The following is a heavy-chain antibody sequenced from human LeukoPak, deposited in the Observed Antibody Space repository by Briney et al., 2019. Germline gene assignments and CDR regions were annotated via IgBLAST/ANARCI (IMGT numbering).Heavy chain of an antibody. CDR3: ARGQNGYDHSDY. D-gene: IGHD5-12*01. V-gene: IGHV1-18*01. Sequence: ASVKVSCKASGYTFTSYGISWVRQAPGQGLDGMGWISSYNGNTNYAQKLQGRVTMTTDTYTSTAYMELRSLRSDDTAVYYCARGQNGYDHSDYWGQGTLVTVSS. J-gene: IGHJ4*02. CDR2: ISSYNGNT. CDR1: GYTFTSYG.